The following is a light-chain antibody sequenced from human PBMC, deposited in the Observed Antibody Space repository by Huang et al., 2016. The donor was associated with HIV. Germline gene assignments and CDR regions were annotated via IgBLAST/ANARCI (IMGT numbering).Light chain of an antibody. CDR1: QNLTNNY. CDR3: QQYLSSPLT. CDR2: GAS. J-gene: IGKJ4*01. Sequence: DIVLTQSPGTLSLSPGARAALSCRASQNLTNNYLAWYQQRSGQAPRLLIYGASNRAMGIPDRFSGSGSGTDFTLIINRLEPQDSAVYYCQQYLSSPLTFGEGPTWRSN. V-gene: IGKV3-20*01.